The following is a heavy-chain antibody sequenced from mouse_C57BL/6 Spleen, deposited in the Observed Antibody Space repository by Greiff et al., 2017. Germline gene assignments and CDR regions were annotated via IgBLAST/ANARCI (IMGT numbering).Heavy chain of an antibody. CDR1: GYTFTSYW. V-gene: IGHV1-74*01. J-gene: IGHJ3*01. CDR3: AIPPWFAY. Sequence: VQLQQPGAELVKPGASVKVSCKASGYTFTSYWMHWVKQRPGQGLEWIGRIHPSASDTNYNQKFKGKATLTVDKSSSTAYMQLSSLTSEDSAVYYCAIPPWFAYGGQGTLVTVSA. CDR2: IHPSASDT.